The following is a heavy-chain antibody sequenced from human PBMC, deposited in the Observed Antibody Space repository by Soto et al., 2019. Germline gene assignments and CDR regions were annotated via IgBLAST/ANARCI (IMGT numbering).Heavy chain of an antibody. D-gene: IGHD1-26*01. CDR2: IYYSGST. V-gene: IGHV4-59*01. CDR1: GGSFSSYY. CDR3: ARDKYSGSYHVGYDAFDI. J-gene: IGHJ3*02. Sequence: SETLSLTCAVYGGSFSSYYWSWIRQPPGKGLEWIGYIYYSGSTNYNPSLKSRVTISVDTSKNQFSLKLSSVTAADTAVYYCARDKYSGSYHVGYDAFDIWGQGTMVTVSS.